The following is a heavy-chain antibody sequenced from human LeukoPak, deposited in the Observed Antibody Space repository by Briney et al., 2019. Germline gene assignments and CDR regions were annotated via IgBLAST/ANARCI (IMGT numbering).Heavy chain of an antibody. D-gene: IGHD3-10*02. V-gene: IGHV3-21*01. CDR2: ISNTGNHI. J-gene: IGHJ6*04. CDR3: AELGITMIGGV. CDR1: GFSFSTHS. Sequence: GGSLRLSCVTSGFSFSTHSMNWVRQAPGKGLEWVSFISNTGNHIYYADSVKGRFAVSRDSARNTLYLQMNSLRVEDTAVYYCAELGITMIGGVWGKGTTVTISS.